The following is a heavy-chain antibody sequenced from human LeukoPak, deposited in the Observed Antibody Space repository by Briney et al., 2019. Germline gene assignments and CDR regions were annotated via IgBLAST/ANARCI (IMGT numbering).Heavy chain of an antibody. CDR1: GFTFDDYG. CDR2: ITWNGGNT. Sequence: GGSLRLSCAASGFTFDDYGMSWVRQAPGKGLEWVSGITWNGGNTGYADSVKGRFTISRDNAKNSLYLQMNSLRAEDMTLYYCAKGTRQQLGPWYFDLWGRGTLVTVSS. J-gene: IGHJ2*01. V-gene: IGHV3-20*04. D-gene: IGHD6-13*01. CDR3: AKGTRQQLGPWYFDL.